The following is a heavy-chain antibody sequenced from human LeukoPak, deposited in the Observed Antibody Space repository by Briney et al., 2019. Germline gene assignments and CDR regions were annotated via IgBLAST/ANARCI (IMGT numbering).Heavy chain of an antibody. Sequence: SETLSLTCTVSGGSISSSSYYWGWIRQPPGKGLEWIGSIYYSGSTYYNPSLKSRVTISVDTSKNQFSLKLSSVTAADTAVYYCARHVDYGDANWFDPWGQGTLVTVPS. V-gene: IGHV4-39*01. CDR1: GGSISSSSYY. D-gene: IGHD4-17*01. J-gene: IGHJ5*02. CDR3: ARHVDYGDANWFDP. CDR2: IYYSGST.